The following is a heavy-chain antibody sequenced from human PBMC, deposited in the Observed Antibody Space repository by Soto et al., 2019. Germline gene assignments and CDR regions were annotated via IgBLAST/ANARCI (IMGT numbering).Heavy chain of an antibody. CDR2: ISYDGSNK. CDR1: GFTFSSYA. Sequence: PGGSLRLSCAASGFTFSSYAMHWVRQAPGKGLEWVAVISYDGSNKYYADSVKGRFTISRDNSKNTLYLQMNSLRAEDTSVYYCARDSYYYGSGSPDYWGQGTLVTVS. CDR3: ARDSYYYGSGSPDY. V-gene: IGHV3-30-3*01. D-gene: IGHD3-10*01. J-gene: IGHJ4*02.